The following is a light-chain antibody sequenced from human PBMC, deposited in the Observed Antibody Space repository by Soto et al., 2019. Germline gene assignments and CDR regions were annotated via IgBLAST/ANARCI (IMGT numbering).Light chain of an antibody. CDR3: QQTNSFPLT. V-gene: IGKV1-12*01. CDR2: AAS. J-gene: IGKJ4*01. CDR1: QDINSW. Sequence: DIQMTQSPSSVSASVGDRVTITCRASQDINSWLAWYQQKPGKAPNLLIYAASSLQSGVPSRFSGSGSGTDFTLTISSRQPEDFASYYCQQTNSFPLTFGGGTKVEIK.